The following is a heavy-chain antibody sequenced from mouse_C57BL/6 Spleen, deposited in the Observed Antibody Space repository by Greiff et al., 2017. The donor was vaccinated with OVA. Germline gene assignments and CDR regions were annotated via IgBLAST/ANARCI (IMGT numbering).Heavy chain of an antibody. D-gene: IGHD1-1*01. V-gene: IGHV5-16*01. Sequence: EVKLMESEGGLVQPGSSMKLSCTASGFTFSDYYMAWVRQVPEKGLEWVANINYDGSSTYYLDSLKSRFIISRDNAKNILYLQMSSLKSEDTATYYCARGGGSNYYFDYWGQGTTLTVSS. CDR2: INYDGSST. CDR1: GFTFSDYY. J-gene: IGHJ2*01. CDR3: ARGGGSNYYFDY.